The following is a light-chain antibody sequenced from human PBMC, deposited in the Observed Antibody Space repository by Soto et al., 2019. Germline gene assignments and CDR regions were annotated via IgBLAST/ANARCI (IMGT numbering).Light chain of an antibody. V-gene: IGLV1-51*02. CDR2: ENN. CDR3: GTWDSSLSAYV. CDR1: SSNIGNNY. Sequence: QSVLTQPPSVSAAPGQKDTISCSGSSSNIGNNYVSWYQQLPGTAPKLLIYENNKRPSGIPDRFSGSKSGTSATLGITGLQTGDEADYYCGTWDSSLSAYVFGTGTKLTVL. J-gene: IGLJ1*01.